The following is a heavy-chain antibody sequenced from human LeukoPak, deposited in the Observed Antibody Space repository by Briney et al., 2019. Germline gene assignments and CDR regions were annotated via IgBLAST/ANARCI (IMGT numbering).Heavy chain of an antibody. CDR3: ARAKTGRALDY. J-gene: IGHJ4*02. V-gene: IGHV4-34*01. CDR1: GGSFSGYY. Sequence: PSETLSLTCAVYGGSFSGYYWSWIRQPPGKGLEWIGEINHSGSTNYNPSLTSRVTISVDTSKNQFSLKLSSVTAADTAVYYCARAKTGRALDYWGQGTLVTVSS. CDR2: INHSGST. D-gene: IGHD3-9*01.